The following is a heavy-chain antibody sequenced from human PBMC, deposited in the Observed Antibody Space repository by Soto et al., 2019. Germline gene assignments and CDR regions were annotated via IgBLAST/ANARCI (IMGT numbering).Heavy chain of an antibody. Sequence: GGSLRLSCAASGFTFSSYGVHWVRQAPGKGLEWVAVISYDGSNKYYADSVKGRFTISRDNSKNTLYLQMNSLRAEDTAVYYCAKDRSIAAAGIPGIWGQGTMVTVSS. CDR2: ISYDGSNK. D-gene: IGHD6-13*01. CDR3: AKDRSIAAAGIPGI. J-gene: IGHJ3*02. V-gene: IGHV3-30*18. CDR1: GFTFSSYG.